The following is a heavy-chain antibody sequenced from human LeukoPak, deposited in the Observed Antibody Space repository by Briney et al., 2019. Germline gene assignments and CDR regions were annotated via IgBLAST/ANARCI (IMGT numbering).Heavy chain of an antibody. CDR1: GFTFDDYG. CDR2: INWNGGST. D-gene: IGHD6-19*01. V-gene: IGHV3-20*04. CDR3: ARGQWLAQFDY. J-gene: IGHJ4*02. Sequence: GGSLRLSCAASGFTFDDYGMSWVRHAPGKGLEWVSGINWNGGSTGYADSVKGRFTISRDNAKNSMYLQMNSLRVEDTALYYCARGQWLAQFDYWGQGTLVTVSS.